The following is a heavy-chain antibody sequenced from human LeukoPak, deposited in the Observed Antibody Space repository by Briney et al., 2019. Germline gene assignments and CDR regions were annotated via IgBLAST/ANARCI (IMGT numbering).Heavy chain of an antibody. CDR3: ARDPDCSTTSCYVRHALDV. CDR1: GGTFSSYA. Sequence: SVKVSCKASGGTFSSYAISWVRQAPGQGLEWMGRIIPILGIANYAQKFQGRVTITADKSTSTAYMELSSLRSEDTAVYYCARDPDCSTTSCYVRHALDVWGQGTTVTVSS. CDR2: IIPILGIA. D-gene: IGHD2-2*01. J-gene: IGHJ6*02. V-gene: IGHV1-69*04.